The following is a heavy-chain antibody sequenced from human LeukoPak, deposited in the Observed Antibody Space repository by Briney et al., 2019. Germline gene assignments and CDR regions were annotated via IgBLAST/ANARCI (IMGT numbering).Heavy chain of an antibody. J-gene: IGHJ4*02. CDR3: ARGIQQWLSDNY. Sequence: ASVTVSCKASGYTFSSYYMHWVRQAPGQGLEWMGVINPNGGGTSYAQNFQGRVTMTRDTSTSTVYMELSSLRSEDTAVYYCARGIQQWLSDNYWGQGTLVTVSS. D-gene: IGHD5-18*01. CDR2: INPNGGGT. CDR1: GYTFSSYY. V-gene: IGHV1-46*01.